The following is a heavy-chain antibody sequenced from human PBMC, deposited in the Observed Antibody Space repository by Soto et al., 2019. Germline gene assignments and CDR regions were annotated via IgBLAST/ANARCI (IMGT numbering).Heavy chain of an antibody. CDR1: GGSISSGGYS. Sequence: SETLSLTCAVSGGSISSGGYSWSWIRQPPGKGLEWIGYIYHSGSTYYNPSLKSRVTISVDRSKNQFSLKLSSVTAADTAVYYCARNVMAGLDWFDPWGQGTLVTVSS. J-gene: IGHJ5*02. V-gene: IGHV4-30-2*01. D-gene: IGHD2-8*01. CDR2: IYHSGST. CDR3: ARNVMAGLDWFDP.